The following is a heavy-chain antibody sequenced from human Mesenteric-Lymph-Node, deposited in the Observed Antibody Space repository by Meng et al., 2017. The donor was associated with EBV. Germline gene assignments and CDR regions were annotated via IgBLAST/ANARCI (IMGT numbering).Heavy chain of an antibody. J-gene: IGHJ4*02. CDR3: ALIIVGATHFDY. D-gene: IGHD1-26*01. Sequence: VQWEVLGSELVKPPETLSRTCPVSAGSVSSGGYYWSWSRQHPGKGLGWIGYIYYSGSTNFNPSLKSRVTISVDTSKNQFSLKLSSVTAADKAVYYCALIIVGATHFDYWGQGTLVTVSS. V-gene: IGHV4-61*08. CDR1: AGSVSSGGYY. CDR2: IYYSGST.